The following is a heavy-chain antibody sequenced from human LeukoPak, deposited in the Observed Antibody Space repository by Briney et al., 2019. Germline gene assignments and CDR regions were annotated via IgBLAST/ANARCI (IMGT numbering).Heavy chain of an antibody. CDR3: ARGRGIGSGKEMTRKGAFDI. J-gene: IGHJ3*02. V-gene: IGHV4-34*01. D-gene: IGHD2-15*01. CDR1: GGSFSGYY. Sequence: SETLSLTCAVYGGSFSGYYWSWIRQPPGKRLEWIGEINHSGSTNYNPSLKSRVTISVDTSKNQFSLKLSSVTAADTAVYCCARGRGIGSGKEMTRKGAFDIWGQGTMVTVSS. CDR2: INHSGST.